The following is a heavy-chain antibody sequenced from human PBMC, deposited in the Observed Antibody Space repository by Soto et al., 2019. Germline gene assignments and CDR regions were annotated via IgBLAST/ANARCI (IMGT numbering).Heavy chain of an antibody. CDR2: IYPGDSDT. CDR1: GYSFTSYW. J-gene: IGHJ4*02. CDR3: ARLRRGYDILTGYSSPLDY. D-gene: IGHD3-9*01. Sequence: PGESLKISCKGSGYSFTSYWIGWVRQMPGKGLEWMGIIYPGDSDTRYSPSFQGQVTISADKSISTAYLQWSSLKASDTAMYYCARLRRGYDILTGYSSPLDYWGQGTLVTVSS. V-gene: IGHV5-51*01.